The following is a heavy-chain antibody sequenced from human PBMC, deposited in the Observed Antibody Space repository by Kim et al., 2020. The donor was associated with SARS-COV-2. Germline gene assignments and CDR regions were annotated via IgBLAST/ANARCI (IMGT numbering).Heavy chain of an antibody. D-gene: IGHD4-17*01. CDR3: AREIIRAFDP. CDR1: GGSISSYY. CDR2: IYYSGST. Sequence: SETLSLTCTVSGGSISSYYWSWIRQPPGKGLEWIGYIYYSGSTDYNPSLKSRVTISVDTSKNQFSLKLSSVTAADTAVYYCAREIIRAFDPWGQGTLVTVSS. J-gene: IGHJ5*02. V-gene: IGHV4-59*13.